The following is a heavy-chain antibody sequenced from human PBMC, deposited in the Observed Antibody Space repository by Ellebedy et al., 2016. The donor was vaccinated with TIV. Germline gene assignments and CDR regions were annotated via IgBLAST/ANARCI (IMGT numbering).Heavy chain of an antibody. D-gene: IGHD3-10*01. J-gene: IGHJ4*02. V-gene: IGHV4-34*01. CDR1: GGSFSGYY. CDR2: INHSGST. Sequence: GSLRLXXAVYGGSFSGYYWSWIRQPPGKGLEWIGEINHSGSTNYNPSLKSRVTISVDTSKNQFSLKLSSVTAADTAVYYCARSHPYYYGSGSYYRGPDYWGQGTLVTVSS. CDR3: ARSHPYYYGSGSYYRGPDY.